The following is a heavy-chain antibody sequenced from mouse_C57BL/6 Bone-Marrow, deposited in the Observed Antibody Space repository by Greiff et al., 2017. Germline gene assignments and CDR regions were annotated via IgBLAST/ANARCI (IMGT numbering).Heavy chain of an antibody. CDR2: IYIGNGYT. V-gene: IGHV1-58*01. D-gene: IGHD2-1*01. Sequence: VQLQQSGAELVRPGSSVKMSCKTSGYTFTSYGINWVKQRPGQGLEWIGYIYIGNGYTEYHEKFKGKATLTADTSSSTTYMQLSSLTSEDSAIYFCARWGNYGSWFAYWGQGTLVTVSA. CDR1: GYTFTSYG. CDR3: ARWGNYGSWFAY. J-gene: IGHJ3*01.